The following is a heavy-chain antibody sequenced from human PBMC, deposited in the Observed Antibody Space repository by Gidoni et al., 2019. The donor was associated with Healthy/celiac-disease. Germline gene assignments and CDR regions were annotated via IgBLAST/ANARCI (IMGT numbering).Heavy chain of an antibody. CDR3: AKDMAPYYDSSGYSSKPDYYYYYGMDV. V-gene: IGHV3-9*01. CDR1: GFTFDDSA. Sequence: EVQLVESGGGLVQPGRSLRLSCAASGFTFDDSAMHWVRQAPGKGLEWVSGISWNSGSIGYADSVKGRFTISRDNAKNSLYLQMNSLRAEDTALYYCAKDMAPYYDSSGYSSKPDYYYYYGMDVWGQGTTVTVSS. D-gene: IGHD3-22*01. J-gene: IGHJ6*02. CDR2: ISWNSGSI.